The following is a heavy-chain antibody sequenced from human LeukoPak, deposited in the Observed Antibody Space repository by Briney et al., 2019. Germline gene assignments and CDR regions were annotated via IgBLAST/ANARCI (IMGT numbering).Heavy chain of an antibody. D-gene: IGHD5-18*01. CDR3: ARRRGYSYDY. CDR2: IYYSGST. V-gene: IGHV4-59*01. Sequence: SETLSLTCTVSGGSISSYYWSWIRQPPGKGLEWFGYIYYSGSTNYNPSLKSRVTISVDTSKNQFSLKLSSVTGADTAVYYCARRRGYSYDYWGQGTLVTVSS. J-gene: IGHJ4*02. CDR1: GGSISSYY.